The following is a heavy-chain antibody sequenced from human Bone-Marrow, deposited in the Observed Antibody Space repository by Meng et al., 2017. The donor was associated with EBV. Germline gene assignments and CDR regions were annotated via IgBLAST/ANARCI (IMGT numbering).Heavy chain of an antibody. D-gene: IGHD4-17*01. CDR1: GGTFSNFA. Sequence: QVQLVQSGAEVKKPGSSVKISWKASGGTFSNFAIMWVRQAPGQGLEWVGGFIPILGSAKYAQKFQGRVTISADESTRKAYMELSSLRSEDTAVYYCARAPLHGDYLFDYWGQGTLVTVSS. CDR3: ARAPLHGDYLFDY. CDR2: FIPILGSA. V-gene: IGHV1-69*01. J-gene: IGHJ4*02.